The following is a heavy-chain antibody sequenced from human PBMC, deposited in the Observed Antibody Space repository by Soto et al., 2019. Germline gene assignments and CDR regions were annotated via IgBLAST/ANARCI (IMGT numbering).Heavy chain of an antibody. Sequence: QVQLQESGPGLVKPSQTLSLTCTVSGGSISSGGYYWSWIRQHPGKGLEWIWYIYYSGSTYYNPSLKSRVTISVDTSKNQFSLKLSSVTAADTAVYYCARVERGNAISLGSAARFDPWGQGTLVTVSS. CDR1: GGSISSGGYY. V-gene: IGHV4-31*03. J-gene: IGHJ5*02. CDR3: ARVERGNAISLGSAARFDP. CDR2: IYYSGST. D-gene: IGHD2-2*01.